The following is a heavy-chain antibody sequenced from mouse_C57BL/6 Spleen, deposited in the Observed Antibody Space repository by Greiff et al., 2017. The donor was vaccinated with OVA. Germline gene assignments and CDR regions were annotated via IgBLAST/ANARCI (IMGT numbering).Heavy chain of an antibody. CDR2: IHPNSGST. CDR3: ARPGSNYDWFAY. CDR1: GYTFTSYW. Sequence: QVQLQQPGAELVKPGASVKLSCKASGYTFTSYWMHWVKQRPGQGLEWIGMIHPNSGSTNYNEKFKSKATLTVDKSSSTAYMQLSSLTSEDSAVYYCARPGSNYDWFAYWGQGTLVTVSA. J-gene: IGHJ3*01. V-gene: IGHV1-64*01. D-gene: IGHD2-5*01.